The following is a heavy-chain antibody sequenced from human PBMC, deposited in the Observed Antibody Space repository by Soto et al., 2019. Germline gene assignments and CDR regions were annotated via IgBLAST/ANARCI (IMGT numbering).Heavy chain of an antibody. V-gene: IGHV4-59*08. Sequence: SETLSLTCTFSGGSISSYYWSWIRQPPGKGLEWIGYIYYSGSTNYNPSLKSRVTISVDTSKNQFSLKLSSVTAADTAVYYCARHVGPNTWFDPWGQGTLVTVSS. CDR3: ARHVGPNTWFDP. CDR2: IYYSGST. CDR1: GGSISSYY. J-gene: IGHJ5*02. D-gene: IGHD2-15*01.